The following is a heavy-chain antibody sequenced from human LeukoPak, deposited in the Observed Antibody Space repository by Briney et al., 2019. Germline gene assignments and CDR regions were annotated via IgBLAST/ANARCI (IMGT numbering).Heavy chain of an antibody. Sequence: ASVKVSCKASGYTFTSYGISWVRQAPGQGLEWMGWISAYNGNTNYAQKLQGRATMTTDTSTSTAYMELRSLRSDDTAVYYCARDRVGSSWYYYYYGMDVWGQGTTVTVSS. D-gene: IGHD6-13*01. J-gene: IGHJ6*02. CDR3: ARDRVGSSWYYYYYGMDV. CDR2: ISAYNGNT. V-gene: IGHV1-18*01. CDR1: GYTFTSYG.